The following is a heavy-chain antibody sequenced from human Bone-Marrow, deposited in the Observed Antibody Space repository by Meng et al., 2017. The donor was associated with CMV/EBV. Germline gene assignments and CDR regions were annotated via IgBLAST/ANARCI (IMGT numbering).Heavy chain of an antibody. D-gene: IGHD2-2*02. CDR1: GGSISSSSYY. Sequence: SETLSLTCTVSGGSISSSSYYWGWIRQPPGKGLEWIGEINHSGSTNYNPSLKSRVTISVDTSKNQFSLKLSSVTAADTAVYYCARGGYCSSTSCYRGVVRSYYYYGMDVWGQGTTVTVSS. J-gene: IGHJ6*02. CDR2: INHSGST. V-gene: IGHV4-39*07. CDR3: ARGGYCSSTSCYRGVVRSYYYYGMDV.